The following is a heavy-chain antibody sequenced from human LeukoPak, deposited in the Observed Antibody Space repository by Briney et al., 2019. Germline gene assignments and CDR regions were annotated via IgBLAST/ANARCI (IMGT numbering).Heavy chain of an antibody. J-gene: IGHJ5*02. Sequence: ASVKVSCKASGYTFPSYGISWVRQAPGQGLEWMGWISAHNGHTNYAQKFQGRVTMTTGTSTSTAYMELSSLRSEDTAVYYCARDYESRWFGDPNWFDPWGQGTLVTVSS. CDR1: GYTFPSYG. V-gene: IGHV1-18*01. D-gene: IGHD3-10*01. CDR3: ARDYESRWFGDPNWFDP. CDR2: ISAHNGHT.